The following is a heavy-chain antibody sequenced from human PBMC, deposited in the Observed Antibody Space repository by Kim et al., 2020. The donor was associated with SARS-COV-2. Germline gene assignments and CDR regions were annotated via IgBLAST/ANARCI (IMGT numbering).Heavy chain of an antibody. Sequence: SETLSLTCAVYGGSFSGYYWSWIRQPPGKGLEWIGEINNSGSTNYNPSLKSRVTISVDTSKNQFSLKLSSVTAADTAVYYCARGKAARPMSPHYYYYYM. J-gene: IGHJ6*03. CDR1: GGSFSGYY. D-gene: IGHD6-6*01. CDR2: INNSGST. V-gene: IGHV4-34*01. CDR3: ARGKAARPMSPHYYYYYM.